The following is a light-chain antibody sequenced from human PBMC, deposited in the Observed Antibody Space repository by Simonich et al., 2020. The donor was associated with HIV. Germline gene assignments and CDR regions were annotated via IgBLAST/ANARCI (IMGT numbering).Light chain of an antibody. CDR2: EGR. J-gene: IGLJ3*02. CDR3: SSYTSSSNWV. V-gene: IGLV2-14*02. CDR1: RSDVGSYNL. Sequence: QSALTQPASVAGALGQSITISCTGTRSDVGSYNLVSWYQKDPGKAPKLIIYEGRKRPSGVSNRFSGSKSGNTASLTISGLQAEDEADYYCSSYTSSSNWVFGGGTKLTVL.